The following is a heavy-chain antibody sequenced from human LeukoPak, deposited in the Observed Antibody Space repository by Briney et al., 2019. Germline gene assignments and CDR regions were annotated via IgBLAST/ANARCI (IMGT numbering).Heavy chain of an antibody. J-gene: IGHJ4*02. CDR2: ISGSGGST. CDR1: GFTFSNYD. V-gene: IGHV3-23*01. Sequence: GGSLRLSCAASGFTFSNYDMSWVRQAPGKGLELVSGISGSGGSTYHADSVKGRFTISRDNSKNTLYLQMNSLRAEDTAVYYCAKELDSSGYFDYWGQGTLVTVSS. D-gene: IGHD3-22*01. CDR3: AKELDSSGYFDY.